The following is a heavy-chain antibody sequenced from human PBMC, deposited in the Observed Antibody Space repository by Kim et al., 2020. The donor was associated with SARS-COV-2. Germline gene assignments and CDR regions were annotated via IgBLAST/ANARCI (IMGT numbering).Heavy chain of an antibody. CDR2: INSDGSST. D-gene: IGHD3-3*01. V-gene: IGHV3-74*01. CDR1: GFTFSSYW. Sequence: GGSLRLSCAASGFTFSSYWMNWVRQAPGKGLVWVSRINSDGSSTSYADSVKGRFTISRDNAKNTLYLQMNSLRAEDTAVYYCAREGYDFWSGYYSLYYYMYVWGKGTTVTVSS. CDR3: AREGYDFWSGYYSLYYYMYV. J-gene: IGHJ6*03.